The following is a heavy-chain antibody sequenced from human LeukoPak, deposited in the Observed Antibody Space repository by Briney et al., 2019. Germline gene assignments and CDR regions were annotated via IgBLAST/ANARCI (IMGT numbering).Heavy chain of an antibody. Sequence: ASVKVSCKASHYTFTSYGVSWVRQAPGQGLEWLGWISAYNGNTNYAQKLQGRVTLTTDTSTNTAYMELRSLRSDDTAVHYCARDGALGPERPPDYWGQGTLVTVSS. J-gene: IGHJ4*02. CDR1: HYTFTSYG. V-gene: IGHV1-18*01. CDR2: ISAYNGNT. D-gene: IGHD1-1*01. CDR3: ARDGALGPERPPDY.